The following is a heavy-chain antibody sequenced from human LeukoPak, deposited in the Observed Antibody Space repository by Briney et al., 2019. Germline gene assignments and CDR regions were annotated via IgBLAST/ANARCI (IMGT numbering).Heavy chain of an antibody. CDR2: ISGSGGST. J-gene: IGHJ4*02. CDR1: GFAFSIYA. Sequence: PGGSLRLSCAASGFAFSIYAMSWVRQAPGKGLEWVSAISGSGGSTYYADSVKGRFTISRDNSKNTLYLQMNSLRAEDTAVYYCAKATANYYGSGSYYGTADYWGQGTLVTVSS. CDR3: AKATANYYGSGSYYGTADY. V-gene: IGHV3-23*01. D-gene: IGHD3-10*01.